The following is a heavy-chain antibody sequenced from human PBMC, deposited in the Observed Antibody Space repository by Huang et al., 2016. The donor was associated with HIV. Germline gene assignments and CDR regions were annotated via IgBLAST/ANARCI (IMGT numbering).Heavy chain of an antibody. Sequence: QVNLVQSGAEVRKPGSSVKVSCKASGGTFKKYAISWVRQAPGQGREWMGAGSPLDGAAEYAEKFQARVTLTADGSTNTAYLELDRLTSEDTAVYYCAKVAAGQPFHFYYYMDAWGDGTTVIVSS. J-gene: IGHJ6*03. CDR3: AKVAAGQPFHFYYYMDA. CDR2: GSPLDGAA. D-gene: IGHD3-3*02. CDR1: GGTFKKYA. V-gene: IGHV1-69*13.